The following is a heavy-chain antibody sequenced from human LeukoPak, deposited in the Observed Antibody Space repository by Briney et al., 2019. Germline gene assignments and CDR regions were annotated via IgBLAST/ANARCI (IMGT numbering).Heavy chain of an antibody. V-gene: IGHV1-46*01. CDR3: ARFASLYSRSWYYAFDI. CDR1: GYTFTSND. Sequence: ASVKVSCKASGYTFTSNDIHWVRQAPGQGLEWMGIINPSGGSTSYAQKFQGRVTMTRDTSTSTVYMELSSLGSEDTAVYYCARFASLYSRSWYYAFDIWGQGTMVTVSS. J-gene: IGHJ3*02. D-gene: IGHD6-13*01. CDR2: INPSGGST.